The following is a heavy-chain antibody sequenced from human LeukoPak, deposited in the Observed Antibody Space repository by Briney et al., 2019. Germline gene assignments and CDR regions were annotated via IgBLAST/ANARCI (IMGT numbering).Heavy chain of an antibody. V-gene: IGHV4-61*01. CDR3: ARDTGATRNVDY. Sequence: QTSETLSLTCTVSGGSVSSGSYYWSWIRQPPGKGLEWIGYIYYSGSTNYNPSLKSRVTISVDTSKNQFSLKLSSVTAADTAVYYCARDTGATRNVDYWGQGTLVTVSS. CDR2: IYYSGST. J-gene: IGHJ4*02. CDR1: GGSVSSGSYY. D-gene: IGHD2-15*01.